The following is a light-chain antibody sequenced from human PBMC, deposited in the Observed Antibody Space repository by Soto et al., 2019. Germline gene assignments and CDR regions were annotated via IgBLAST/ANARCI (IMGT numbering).Light chain of an antibody. Sequence: DIQMTQSPSSLSASVGDRVTISCRTSHSMRTYLNWYQQKLGKAPKVLIYAASNLQSGVPSRFSGSGSGTDFTLTISSLQPEDFATYYCQQGYNTSSPFGPGTKVEI. CDR3: QQGYNTSSP. V-gene: IGKV1-39*01. CDR1: HSMRTY. J-gene: IGKJ3*01. CDR2: AAS.